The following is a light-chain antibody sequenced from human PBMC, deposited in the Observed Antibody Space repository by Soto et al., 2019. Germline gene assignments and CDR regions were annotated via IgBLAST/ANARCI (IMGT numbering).Light chain of an antibody. CDR3: QQSYSTPRT. J-gene: IGKJ4*01. Sequence: DIQMNQSPSSLSASVGERVTITCRASQSISNYVNWYQQKPGKAPHLLIYAASSLQSGVPSRFNGGGSVTDFTLTISSLQPEDSAIYYWQQSYSTPRTFGGGTKVEIK. CDR1: QSISNY. CDR2: AAS. V-gene: IGKV1-39*01.